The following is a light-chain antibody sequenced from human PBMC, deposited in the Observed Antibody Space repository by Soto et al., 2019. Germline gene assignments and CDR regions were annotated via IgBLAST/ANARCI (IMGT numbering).Light chain of an antibody. CDR3: QSYDSSLSGWA. J-gene: IGLJ3*02. CDR1: SSSIGAGYD. Sequence: QSVLTQPPSVSGAPGQRVTISCTGSSSSIGAGYDVHWYQQLPGTAPKLLIYGNSNRPSGVPDRFSGSKSGTSASLAITGLHAEDEAYYYCQSYDSSLSGWAFGGGTKLTVL. V-gene: IGLV1-40*01. CDR2: GNS.